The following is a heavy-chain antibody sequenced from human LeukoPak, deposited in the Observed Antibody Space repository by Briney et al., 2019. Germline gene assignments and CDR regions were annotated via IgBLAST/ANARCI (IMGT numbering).Heavy chain of an antibody. J-gene: IGHJ4*02. Sequence: ASVKVSCKASGYTFTSYYMHWVRQAPGQGLEWMGIIDPSGGSTSYAQKFQGRVTMTRDTSTSTVYMELSRLRSEDTAVYYCARTYYYDSSGYRFDYGGQGTLVTVSS. CDR2: IDPSGGST. CDR3: ARTYYYDSSGYRFDY. D-gene: IGHD3-22*01. CDR1: GYTFTSYY. V-gene: IGHV1-46*01.